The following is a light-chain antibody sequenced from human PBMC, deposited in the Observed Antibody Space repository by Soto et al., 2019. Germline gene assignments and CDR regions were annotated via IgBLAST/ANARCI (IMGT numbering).Light chain of an antibody. J-gene: IGLJ2*01. V-gene: IGLV1-40*01. CDR2: GNS. CDR3: QSYDSSLSGVV. CDR1: SSNIGAGYD. Sequence: QPVLTQPPSVTGAPGQRVTISCTGSSSNIGAGYDVHWYQQLPGTAPKLLVYGNSNRPSGVPDRFSGSKSGTSAALAITGPQAQDDADYYCQSYDSSLSGVVFGGGTKLTVL.